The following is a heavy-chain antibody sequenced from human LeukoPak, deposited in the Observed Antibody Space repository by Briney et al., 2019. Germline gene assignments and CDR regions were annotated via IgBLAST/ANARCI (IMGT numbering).Heavy chain of an antibody. J-gene: IGHJ4*02. D-gene: IGHD3-10*01. CDR1: GFTFSSYW. CDR3: ARGSATYYRYFDY. V-gene: IGHV3-7*03. Sequence: GGPLRLSCAASGFTFSSYWMSWVRQAPGKGLAWVANIKQDGSEKYYVDSVKGRFTISRDNAKNSLYLQMNSLRAEDTALYYCARGSATYYRYFDYWGQGILVTVSS. CDR2: IKQDGSEK.